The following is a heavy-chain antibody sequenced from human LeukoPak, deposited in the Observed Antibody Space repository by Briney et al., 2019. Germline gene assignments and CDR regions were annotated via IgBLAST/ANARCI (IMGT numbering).Heavy chain of an antibody. CDR1: GYSYNSYW. CDR3: ARPKTETGYDAFDI. V-gene: IGHV5-51*01. Sequence: GESLKISCKGSGYSYNSYWIGWVRQMPGKGLEWMGIIYLADSDARYSPSFQGQVSFSADRSINTAYPQWSSLRASDTAMYYCARPKTETGYDAFDIWGQGTMVTVSS. CDR2: IYLADSDA. D-gene: IGHD2-15*01. J-gene: IGHJ3*02.